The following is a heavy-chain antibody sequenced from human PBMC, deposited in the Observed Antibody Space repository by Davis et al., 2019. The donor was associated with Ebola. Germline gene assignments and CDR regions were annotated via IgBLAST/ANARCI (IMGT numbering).Heavy chain of an antibody. CDR3: ARLDTAMVLVDY. D-gene: IGHD5-18*01. CDR1: GGSISSSSYY. Sequence: PSETLSLTCTVSGGSISSSSYYWGWIRQPPGKGLEWIGSIYYSGSTYYNPSLKSRVTISVDTSKNQFSLKLSSVTAADTAVYYCARLDTAMVLVDYWGQGTLVTVSS. J-gene: IGHJ4*02. CDR2: IYYSGST. V-gene: IGHV4-39*01.